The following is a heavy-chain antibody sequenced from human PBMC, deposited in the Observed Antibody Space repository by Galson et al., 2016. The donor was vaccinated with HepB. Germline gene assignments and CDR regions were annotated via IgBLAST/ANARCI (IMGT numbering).Heavy chain of an antibody. CDR3: ARALGGRVPHDF. CDR2: MSYDGISK. V-gene: IGHV3-30-3*01. D-gene: IGHD3-16*01. Sequence: SLRLSCAASGFIFSDYAMHWVRQAPGKGLEWVAVMSYDGISKYYAASVQGRFTISRDTSKSTLYLQMSSLRPEDTAVYYCARALGGRVPHDFWGQGTLVTVSS. J-gene: IGHJ4*02. CDR1: GFIFSDYA.